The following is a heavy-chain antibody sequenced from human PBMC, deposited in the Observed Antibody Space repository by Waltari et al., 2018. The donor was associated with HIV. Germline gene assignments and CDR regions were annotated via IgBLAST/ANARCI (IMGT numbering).Heavy chain of an antibody. CDR2: IYYRGST. CDR1: GGSLSSNNSY. D-gene: IGHD5-12*01. Sequence: QLQLQVSGPGLVKPSEALSLTCTVSGGSLSSNNSYWGWIRQPPGKGLEWIGRIYYRGSTYYNPSLKSRDTISVDTSKNQFSLKLSSVTAADTAVYYCARHEGYSGYDALDYWGQGTLVTVSS. J-gene: IGHJ4*02. V-gene: IGHV4-39*01. CDR3: ARHEGYSGYDALDY.